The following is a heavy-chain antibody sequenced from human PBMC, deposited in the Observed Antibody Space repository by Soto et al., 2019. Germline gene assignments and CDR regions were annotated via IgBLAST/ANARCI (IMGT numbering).Heavy chain of an antibody. CDR2: INHSGST. CDR3: ARGRVRYSSGWLRSYFDY. V-gene: IGHV4-34*01. CDR1: GGSFSGYY. Sequence: SETLSLTCAVYGGSFSGYYWSWIRQPPGKGLEWIGEINHSGSTNYNPSLKSRVTISVDTSKNQFSLKLSSVTAADTAVYYCARGRVRYSSGWLRSYFDYWGQGTRVTVSS. D-gene: IGHD6-19*01. J-gene: IGHJ4*02.